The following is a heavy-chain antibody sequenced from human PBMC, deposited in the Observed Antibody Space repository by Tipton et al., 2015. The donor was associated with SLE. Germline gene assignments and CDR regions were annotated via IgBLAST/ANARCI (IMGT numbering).Heavy chain of an antibody. D-gene: IGHD3-16*01. CDR3: AKDGARGYYYYGMDV. CDR2: INSDGSST. Sequence: SLRLSCEGSGYTFNRYWMHWVRQAPGKGLVWVSRINSDGSSTSYADSVKGRFTISRDNAKNTLYLQMSRLRAEDTAVYYCAKDGARGYYYYGMDVWGQGTTVTVSS. J-gene: IGHJ6*02. CDR1: GYTFNRYW. V-gene: IGHV3-74*01.